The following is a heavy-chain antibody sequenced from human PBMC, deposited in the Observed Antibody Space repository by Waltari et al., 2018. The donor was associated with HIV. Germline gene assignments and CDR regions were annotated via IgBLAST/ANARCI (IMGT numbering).Heavy chain of an antibody. V-gene: IGHV1-3*01. D-gene: IGHD3-22*01. CDR2: INAGNGNT. CDR3: ARSHGYYYDSSGYYEYFQH. J-gene: IGHJ1*01. Sequence: QVQLVQSGAEVKKPGASVKVSCKASGYTFTSYAMHWVRQAPGQRLEWMGWINAGNGNTKYSQKFQGRVTITRDTSASTAYMELSSLRSEDTAVYYCARSHGYYYDSSGYYEYFQHWGQGTLVTVSS. CDR1: GYTFTSYA.